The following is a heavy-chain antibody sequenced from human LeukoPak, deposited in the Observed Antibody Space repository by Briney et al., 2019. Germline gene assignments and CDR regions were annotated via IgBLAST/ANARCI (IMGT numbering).Heavy chain of an antibody. J-gene: IGHJ4*02. D-gene: IGHD5-24*01. CDR2: INPSGGST. CDR3: AREPRDGNLDY. V-gene: IGHV1-46*01. Sequence: ASVKVSCKASGYTFTSYYMHWVRQAPGQGLEWMGIINPSGGSTSYAQKFQGRVAMTRDMSTSTGYMELSSLRSEGTAVYYCAREPRDGNLDYWGQGNLVTVSS. CDR1: GYTFTSYY.